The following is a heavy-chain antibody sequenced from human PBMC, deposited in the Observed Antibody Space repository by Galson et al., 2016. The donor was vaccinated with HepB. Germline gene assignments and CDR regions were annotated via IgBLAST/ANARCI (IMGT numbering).Heavy chain of an antibody. CDR3: ARDSPYPVCARGGYDP. V-gene: IGHV1-18*04. J-gene: IGHJ5*02. D-gene: IGHD2-21*01. CDR2: ISAYNGNT. CDR1: GYPFTSYG. Sequence: SAQVSCKASGYPFTSYGIFWVRQAPGQGLEWMGWISAYNGNTTYVKKFHGRVTMTTDKSTTQAYMELRSLSSDDTAVYYCARDSPYPVCARGGYDPWGQGTLVTVSS.